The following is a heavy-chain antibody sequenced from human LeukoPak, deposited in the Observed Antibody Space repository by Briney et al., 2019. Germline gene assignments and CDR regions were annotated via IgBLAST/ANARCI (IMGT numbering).Heavy chain of an antibody. J-gene: IGHJ3*02. D-gene: IGHD3-10*01. V-gene: IGHV3-30*02. CDR2: IRYDGSNK. CDR1: WFPFSSYG. Sequence: PGGAPGTSPAASWFPFSSYGMHWVRPAPRKGLGGVAFIRYDGSNKYYADSVKGRFTISRDNSKNTLYLQMNSLRAEDTAVYYCAKDPTRVPGAFDIWGQGTMVTVSS. CDR3: AKDPTRVPGAFDI.